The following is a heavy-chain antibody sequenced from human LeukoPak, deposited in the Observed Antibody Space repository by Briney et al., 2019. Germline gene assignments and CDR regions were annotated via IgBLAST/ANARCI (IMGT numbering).Heavy chain of an antibody. Sequence: PGGSLRLSCAASGYTFSSYAMSWVRQAPGKGLEWVSSISGSGGSTYYAASVKGRFTISRDNSKNTLYLQMNSLRAEDTAIYYCAKALPHFTFAFDIWGQGTMVTVSS. CDR1: GYTFSSYA. V-gene: IGHV3-23*01. CDR2: ISGSGGST. D-gene: IGHD3-16*01. CDR3: AKALPHFTFAFDI. J-gene: IGHJ3*02.